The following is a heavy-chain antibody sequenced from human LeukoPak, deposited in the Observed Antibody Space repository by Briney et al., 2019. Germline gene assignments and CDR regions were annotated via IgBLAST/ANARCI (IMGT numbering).Heavy chain of an antibody. CDR2: IRYDELQD. CDR3: VRDFSNYVAFFDS. J-gene: IGHJ4*02. D-gene: IGHD4-11*01. Sequence: PGGSLRLSCATSGFTFRNHGMHWVRQAPGKGLEWVAFIRYDELQDYYADSVRGRFTISRDNSKSALYLQMGSLRPEDTAMYCCVRDFSNYVAFFDSWGQGVLVTVSS. CDR1: GFTFRNHG. V-gene: IGHV3-30*02.